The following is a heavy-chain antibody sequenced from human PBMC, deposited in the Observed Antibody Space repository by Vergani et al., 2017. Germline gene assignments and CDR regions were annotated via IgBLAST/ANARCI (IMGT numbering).Heavy chain of an antibody. V-gene: IGHV3-9*02. J-gene: IGHJ4*02. CDR2: ISWNSNSI. Sequence: EVQLEESGGGLVLPGRSLRLSCVASGFTSAGYAMHWVRQAPGKGLEWVSGISWNSNSIGYADSVKGRFTISRDNAKNSLYLQMNSLRAEDTAVYYCARGAPGSSSWVLFPDWGQGTLVTVSS. CDR3: ARGAPGSSSWVLFPD. D-gene: IGHD6-13*01. CDR1: GFTSAGYA.